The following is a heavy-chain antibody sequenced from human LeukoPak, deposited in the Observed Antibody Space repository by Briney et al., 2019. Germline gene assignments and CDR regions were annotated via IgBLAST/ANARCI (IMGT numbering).Heavy chain of an antibody. Sequence: GGSLRLSCAASGFTFSIYSMNWVRQAPGKGLEWVSSISSSSSYIYYADSAKGRFTVSRDNAKNSLYLQMNSLRAEDTGVYYCARDSSDDSSGYLWDAFDIWGQGTMVTVSS. D-gene: IGHD3-22*01. J-gene: IGHJ3*02. CDR1: GFTFSIYS. CDR3: ARDSSDDSSGYLWDAFDI. CDR2: ISSSSSYI. V-gene: IGHV3-21*01.